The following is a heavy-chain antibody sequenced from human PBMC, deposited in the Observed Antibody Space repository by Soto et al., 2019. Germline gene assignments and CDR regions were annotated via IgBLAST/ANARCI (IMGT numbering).Heavy chain of an antibody. CDR2: IDTSGTT. CDR1: GGSISSYY. CDR3: ARGDAINWFDP. D-gene: IGHD2-2*01. V-gene: IGHV4-4*07. Sequence: PSETLSLTCTVSGGSISSYYVSWIRQSAGKGLEWIGRIDTSGTTNYNPSLKSRVTMSVDASKNHFSLNLSSVTAADTAVYYCARGDAINWFDPWGQGTLVTVSS. J-gene: IGHJ5*02.